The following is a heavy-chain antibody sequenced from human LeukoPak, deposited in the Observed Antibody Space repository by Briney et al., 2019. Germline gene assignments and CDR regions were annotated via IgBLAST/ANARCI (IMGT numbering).Heavy chain of an antibody. CDR1: GFTLSSYW. D-gene: IGHD2-15*01. V-gene: IGHV3-74*01. Sequence: GGSLRLSCAASGFTLSSYWMHWVRQAPGKGLVWVSRINSDGSSTSYADSVKGRFTISRDNAKNTLYLQMNSLRAEDTAVYYCARGGCSGGSCYSRFDPWGQGTLVTVSS. J-gene: IGHJ5*02. CDR3: ARGGCSGGSCYSRFDP. CDR2: INSDGSST.